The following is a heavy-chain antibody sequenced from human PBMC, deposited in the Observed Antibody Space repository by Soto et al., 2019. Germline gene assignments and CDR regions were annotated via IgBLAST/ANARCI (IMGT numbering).Heavy chain of an antibody. J-gene: IGHJ6*03. CDR2: IYYSGST. D-gene: IGHD6-6*01. CDR1: GGSISSYY. Sequence: PSETLSLTCTVSGGSISSYYWSWIRQPPGKGLEWIGYIYYSGSTNYNPSLKSRVTISVDTSKNQFSLKLSSVTAADTAVYYCARQVAARDYYYYYMDVWGKRTTVTVSS. V-gene: IGHV4-59*08. CDR3: ARQVAARDYYYYYMDV.